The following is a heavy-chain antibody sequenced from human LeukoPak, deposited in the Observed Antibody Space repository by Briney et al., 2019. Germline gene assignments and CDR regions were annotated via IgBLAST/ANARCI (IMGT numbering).Heavy chain of an antibody. CDR3: AKLTGELLNYYYYYYMDV. V-gene: IGHV3-23*01. J-gene: IGHJ6*03. D-gene: IGHD1-26*01. CDR2: ISGSGGST. Sequence: TGGSLRLSCAASGFTFSSYAMSWVRQAPGKGLEWVSAISGSGGSTYYADSVKGRFTISRDNSKNTLYLQMNSLRAEDTAVYYCAKLTGELLNYYYYYYMDVWGKGTTVTVSS. CDR1: GFTFSSYA.